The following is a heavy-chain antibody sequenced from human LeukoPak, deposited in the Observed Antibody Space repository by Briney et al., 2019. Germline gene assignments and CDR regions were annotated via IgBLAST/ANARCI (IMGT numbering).Heavy chain of an antibody. Sequence: GASVTVSCKASGYTFTGYYMHWVRQAPGQGLEWMGRINPNSGDTNYAQTFQGKVTMTRDTSISTAYMELSRLRSDDTAMYYCARGYYYDSSNYYLYFDSWGQGTRVTVSS. CDR1: GYTFTGYY. D-gene: IGHD3-22*01. V-gene: IGHV1-2*06. CDR2: INPNSGDT. J-gene: IGHJ4*02. CDR3: ARGYYYDSSNYYLYFDS.